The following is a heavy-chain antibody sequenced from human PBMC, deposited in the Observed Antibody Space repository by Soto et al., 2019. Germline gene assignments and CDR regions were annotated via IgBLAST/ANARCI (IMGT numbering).Heavy chain of an antibody. CDR2: TYDRSKWSN. CDR1: GDSVSTDSAA. J-gene: IGHJ6*02. CDR3: AGVPWFRGMDV. Sequence: SQTLSRICAISGDSVSTDSAASIWIRQSPSRGLEWLGRTYDRSKWSNDYAVSVKSRITINPATSKNQSSLQLYSVPTEDTAVYYCAGVPWFRGMDVWGQGTQVTVSS. D-gene: IGHD3-10*01. V-gene: IGHV6-1*01.